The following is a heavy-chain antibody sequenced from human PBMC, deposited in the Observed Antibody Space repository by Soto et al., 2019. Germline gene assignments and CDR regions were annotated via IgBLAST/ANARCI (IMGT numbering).Heavy chain of an antibody. CDR3: TRDEGGSYDSWFHP. D-gene: IGHD1-26*01. Sequence: GGSLRLSCAASGFTFSDYYMSWIRQAPGKGLEWVSYISSSGTTIYYADSVQGRFTISRDNAKSSLYLQMSSLRVEDTAVYFCTRDEGGSYDSWFHPWGQGTQVTVSS. V-gene: IGHV3-11*01. CDR2: ISSSGTTI. CDR1: GFTFSDYY. J-gene: IGHJ5*02.